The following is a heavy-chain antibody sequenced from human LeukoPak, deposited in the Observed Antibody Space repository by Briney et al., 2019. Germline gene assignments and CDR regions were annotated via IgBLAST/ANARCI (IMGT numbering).Heavy chain of an antibody. CDR1: GFTFSDYY. D-gene: IGHD3-22*01. CDR3: AREYYDTSGSAFDI. CDR2: ISSSSSYI. J-gene: IGHJ3*02. Sequence: GGSLRLSCAASGFTFSDYYMSWIRQAPGKGLEWVSSISSSSSYIYYADSLKGRLTVSRDNAKNSLYLQMNSLRAEDTAVYYCAREYYDTSGSAFDIWGQGTMVTVSS. V-gene: IGHV3-11*06.